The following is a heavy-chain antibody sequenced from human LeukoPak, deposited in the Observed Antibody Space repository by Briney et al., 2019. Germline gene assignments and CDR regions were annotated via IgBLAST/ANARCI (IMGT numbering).Heavy chain of an antibody. D-gene: IGHD3-22*01. CDR1: GFTFSSLG. V-gene: IGHV3-23*01. CDR3: ARDQYYYDSSAPPLY. CDR2: ITGSGGST. J-gene: IGHJ4*02. Sequence: GRPLRLSCAASGFTFSSLGMHWVRQAPGKGLEWVAGITGSGGSTNYADSVKGRFTISRDNPKNTLYLQMNSLRAEDTAVYYCARDQYYYDSSAPPLYWGQGTLVTVSS.